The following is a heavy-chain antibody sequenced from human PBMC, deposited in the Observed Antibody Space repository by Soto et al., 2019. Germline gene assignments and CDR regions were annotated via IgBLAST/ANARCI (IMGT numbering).Heavy chain of an antibody. D-gene: IGHD1-1*01. CDR2: FDPEDGET. Sequence: ASVKVSCKVCGYTLTELSMHWVRQAPGKGLEWMGGFDPEDGETIYAQKFQGRVTMTEDTATDTAYMELSSLRSEDTAVYYCATEHKFSTTGTTGGMDVWGQGTTVTVSS. V-gene: IGHV1-24*01. CDR3: ATEHKFSTTGTTGGMDV. CDR1: GYTLTELS. J-gene: IGHJ6*02.